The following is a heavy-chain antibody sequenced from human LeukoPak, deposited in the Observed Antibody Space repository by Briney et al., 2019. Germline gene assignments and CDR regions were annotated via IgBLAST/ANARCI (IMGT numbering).Heavy chain of an antibody. CDR3: ARGGRGRDYYDFWSGYPGAFDI. V-gene: IGHV3-30-3*01. CDR1: GFTFSSYA. D-gene: IGHD3-3*01. J-gene: IGHJ3*02. CDR2: ISYDGSNK. Sequence: PGGSLRLSCAASGFTFSSYAMHWVRQAPGKGLEWVAVISYDGSNKYYADSVKGRFTISRDNSKNTLYLQMNSLRAEDTAVYYCARGGRGRDYYDFWSGYPGAFDIWGQGTMVTVSS.